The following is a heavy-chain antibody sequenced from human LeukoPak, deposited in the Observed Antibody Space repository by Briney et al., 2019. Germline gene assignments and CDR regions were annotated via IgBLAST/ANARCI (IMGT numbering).Heavy chain of an antibody. CDR2: IYTSGST. CDR3: ARDPSGYPHWYFDL. D-gene: IGHD3-3*01. V-gene: IGHV4-4*07. J-gene: IGHJ2*01. CDR1: GGSISNYY. Sequence: SETLSLTCTVSGGSISNYYWSWIRQPAGKGLEWIGRIYTSGSTNYNPSLKSRVTISVDTSKNQFSLKLSSVTAADTAVYYCARDPSGYPHWYFDLWGRGTLVTVSS.